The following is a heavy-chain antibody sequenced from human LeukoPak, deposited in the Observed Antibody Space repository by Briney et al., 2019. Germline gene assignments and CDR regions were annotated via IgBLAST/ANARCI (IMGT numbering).Heavy chain of an antibody. Sequence: GRSLRLSCAASGFTFSGYGMHWVRQAPGKGLEWVAVISYDGSNKYYADSVKGRFTISRDNSKNTLYLQMNSLRAEDTAVYYCAKEDFWSGYSDYWGQGTLVTVSS. D-gene: IGHD3-3*01. CDR3: AKEDFWSGYSDY. J-gene: IGHJ4*02. CDR1: GFTFSGYG. V-gene: IGHV3-30*18. CDR2: ISYDGSNK.